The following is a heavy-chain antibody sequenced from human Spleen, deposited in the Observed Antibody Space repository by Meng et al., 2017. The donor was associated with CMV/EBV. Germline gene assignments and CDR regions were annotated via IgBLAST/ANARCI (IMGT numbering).Heavy chain of an antibody. CDR2: IYYSGST. CDR3: ARESLYCSSTSCQGDAFDI. Sequence: SETLSLTCTVSGGSISSSSYYWGWIRQPPGKGLEWIGSIYYSGSTYYNPSLKSRVTISVDTSKNKFSLKLSSVTAADTAVYYCARESLYCSSTSCQGDAFDIWGQGTMVTVSS. D-gene: IGHD2-2*01. J-gene: IGHJ3*02. V-gene: IGHV4-39*07. CDR1: GGSISSSSYY.